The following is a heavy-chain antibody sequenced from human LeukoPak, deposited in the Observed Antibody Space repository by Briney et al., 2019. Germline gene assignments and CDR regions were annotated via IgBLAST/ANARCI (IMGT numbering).Heavy chain of an antibody. V-gene: IGHV3-30*18. J-gene: IGHJ5*01. Sequence: GGSLRLSCAAPGFTFSSYGMHWVRQAPGKGREWVAVISYDGSNKYYADSVKGRFTISRDNSKNTLYLQMNSLRAEDPAVYYCAKDEEGYSSGWYGSWGQGTLVTVSS. CDR2: ISYDGSNK. CDR1: GFTFSSYG. CDR3: AKDEEGYSSGWYGS. D-gene: IGHD6-19*01.